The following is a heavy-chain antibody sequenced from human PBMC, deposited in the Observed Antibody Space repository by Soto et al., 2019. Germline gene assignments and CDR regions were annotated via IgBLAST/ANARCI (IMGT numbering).Heavy chain of an antibody. V-gene: IGHV4-34*01. D-gene: IGHD3-10*01. CDR1: GGSFSGYY. Sequence: PSETLSLTCAVYGGSFSGYYWSWIRQPPGKGLEWIGEINHSGSTNYNPSLKSRVTISVDTSKNQFSLKLSSVTAADTAVYYCARGLYYYGSGRPYGDRYYYYYGMDVWGQGTTVTVSS. J-gene: IGHJ6*02. CDR2: INHSGST. CDR3: ARGLYYYGSGRPYGDRYYYYYGMDV.